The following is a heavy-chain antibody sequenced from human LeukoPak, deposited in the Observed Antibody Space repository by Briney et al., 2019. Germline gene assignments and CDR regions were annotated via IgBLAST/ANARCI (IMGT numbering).Heavy chain of an antibody. J-gene: IGHJ4*02. CDR3: ARASYYGSGLDY. CDR1: GGSISSYY. Sequence: SETLSLTCTVSGGSISSYYWSWIRQPPGKGLEWIGYIYYSGSTNYNPSLKSRVTISVDTSKNQFSLKLSSVTAADTAVYYCARASYYGSGLDYWGQGTLVTVSS. V-gene: IGHV4-59*01. CDR2: IYYSGST. D-gene: IGHD3-10*01.